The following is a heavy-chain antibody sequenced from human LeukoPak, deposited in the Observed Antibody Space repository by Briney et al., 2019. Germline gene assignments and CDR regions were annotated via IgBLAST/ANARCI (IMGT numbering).Heavy chain of an antibody. CDR1: GGSISSYY. V-gene: IGHV4-59*01. J-gene: IGHJ4*02. D-gene: IGHD3-22*01. CDR2: IYYSGST. Sequence: SETLSLTCTVSGGSISSYYWSWIRQPPGKGLEWIGYIYYSGSTNYNPSLKSRVAISVDTSKNQFSLRLTSVTAADTAVYYCARGQGGSGYYYWGQGTLVTVSS. CDR3: ARGQGGSGYYY.